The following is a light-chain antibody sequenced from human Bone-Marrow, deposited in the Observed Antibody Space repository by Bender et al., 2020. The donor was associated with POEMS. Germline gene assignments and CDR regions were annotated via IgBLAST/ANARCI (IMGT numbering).Light chain of an antibody. V-gene: IGLV2-8*01. CDR1: SNDVGGYKY. Sequence: QSALTQPASVSGSPGQSITISCTGTSNDVGGYKYVSWYQQHPGKAPKLMISGVNKRPSGVPDRFSGSKSGNTASLTVSGLQAEDEADYYCSSYAGTSSLVFGGGTKLTVL. CDR3: SSYAGTSSLV. CDR2: GVN. J-gene: IGLJ2*01.